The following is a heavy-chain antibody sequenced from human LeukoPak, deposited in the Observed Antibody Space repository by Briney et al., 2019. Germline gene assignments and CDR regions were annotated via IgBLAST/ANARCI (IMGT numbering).Heavy chain of an antibody. Sequence: GASVKVSCKASGYTFTSYDIHWVRQATGQGLEWMGRMNPNRGDTDYAQKLQGRVTMTTDTSTSTAYMELRSLRSDDTAVYYCAREYMVDTAMGAPYYYYGMDVWGQGTTVTVSS. J-gene: IGHJ6*02. CDR2: MNPNRGDT. CDR1: GYTFTSYD. D-gene: IGHD5-18*01. V-gene: IGHV1-8*01. CDR3: AREYMVDTAMGAPYYYYGMDV.